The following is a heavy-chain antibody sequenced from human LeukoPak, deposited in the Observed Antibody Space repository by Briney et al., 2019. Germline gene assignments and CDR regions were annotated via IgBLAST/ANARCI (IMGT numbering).Heavy chain of an antibody. CDR1: GYTFTSYG. Sequence: AXVKVSCKAXGYTFTSYGISWVRQAPGQGLEWMGWISAYNGNTNYAQKLQGRVTMTTDTSTSTAYMELRSLRSDDTAVYYCARDRKYCSSTSCYKGWFDHWGQGTLVTVSS. J-gene: IGHJ5*02. V-gene: IGHV1-18*01. CDR2: ISAYNGNT. D-gene: IGHD2-2*02. CDR3: ARDRKYCSSTSCYKGWFDH.